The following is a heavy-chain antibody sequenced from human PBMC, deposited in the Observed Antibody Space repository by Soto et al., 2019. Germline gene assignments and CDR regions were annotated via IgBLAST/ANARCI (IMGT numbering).Heavy chain of an antibody. CDR2: IYYSGST. Sequence: SETQSLTCTVSGFSISSYYWSWIRQPPGKGLEWIGYIYYSGSTNYNPSLKSRVTISVDTSKNQFSLKLSSVTAADTAVYYCARASAILKFDYWGQGTLVTVSS. CDR3: ARASAILKFDY. V-gene: IGHV4-59*01. J-gene: IGHJ4*02. CDR1: GFSISSYY.